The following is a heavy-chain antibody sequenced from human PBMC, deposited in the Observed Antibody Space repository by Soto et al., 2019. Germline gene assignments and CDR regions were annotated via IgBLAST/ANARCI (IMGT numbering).Heavy chain of an antibody. CDR1: GLTFSSYA. CDR3: ARASYCSSTSCLEDV. J-gene: IGHJ6*02. D-gene: IGHD2-2*01. CDR2: IGRNDNT. Sequence: EVQLLESGGGLVQPGGSLRLSGAASGLTFSSYAMSWVGQAPGKGLEWVSSIGRNDNTYYADSVKGRFTISRDSSKNTLYLQMISLRAEDTAVYYCARASYCSSTSCLEDVWGQGTTVSVSS. V-gene: IGHV3-23*01.